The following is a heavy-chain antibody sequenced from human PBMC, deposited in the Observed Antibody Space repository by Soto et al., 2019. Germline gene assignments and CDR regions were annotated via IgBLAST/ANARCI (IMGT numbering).Heavy chain of an antibody. CDR2: IYSGETT. D-gene: IGHD2-21*02. CDR3: TRDGRGLGRLSLFEY. CDR1: GFNVNSDY. Sequence: LRLSCAASGFNVNSDYMNWVRQTPGKGLEWVASIYSGETTYYADSVRGRFTISSDKSKNTLYFQLSSLRIEDTAVYYCTRDGRGLGRLSLFEYWGQGVLVTVSS. J-gene: IGHJ4*02. V-gene: IGHV3-53*01.